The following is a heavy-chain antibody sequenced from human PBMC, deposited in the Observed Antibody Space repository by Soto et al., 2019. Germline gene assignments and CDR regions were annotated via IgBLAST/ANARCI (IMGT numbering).Heavy chain of an antibody. D-gene: IGHD1-20*01. CDR2: ISAYNGNT. Sequence: ASVKVSCKASGYTFTSYGISWVRQALGQGLEWMGWISAYNGNTNYAQKLQGRVTMTTDTSTSTAYMELRSLRSDDTAVYYCARPGDNWKYNWFDPWGQGTLVTVSS. CDR3: ARPGDNWKYNWFDP. V-gene: IGHV1-18*01. CDR1: GYTFTSYG. J-gene: IGHJ5*02.